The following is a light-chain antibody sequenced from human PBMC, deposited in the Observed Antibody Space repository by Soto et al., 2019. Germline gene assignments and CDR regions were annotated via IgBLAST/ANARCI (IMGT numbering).Light chain of an antibody. V-gene: IGLV1-44*01. CDR1: SSNIGSNT. Sequence: QSVLTQPPSASGTPGQRVTISCSRSSSNIGSNTVNWYQQLPGTAPKLLIYSNNQRPSGVPDRFSGSKSGTSASLAISGLQSEHEADYYCAAWDDSLNGVVFGGGTKLTFL. CDR3: AAWDDSLNGVV. CDR2: SNN. J-gene: IGLJ2*01.